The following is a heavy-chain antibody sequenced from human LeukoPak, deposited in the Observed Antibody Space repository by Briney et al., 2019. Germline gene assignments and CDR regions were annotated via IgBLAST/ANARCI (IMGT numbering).Heavy chain of an antibody. CDR1: GYTFTSYD. CDR2: MNPNSGNT. V-gene: IGHV1-8*01. CDR3: ARAPGDWWELSDAFDI. J-gene: IGHJ3*02. D-gene: IGHD2-15*01. Sequence: GASVKVSCKASGYTFTSYDINWVRQATGQGLEWMGWMNPNSGNTGYAQKFQGRVTMTRNTSISTAYMELSSLRSEDTAVYYCARAPGDWWELSDAFDIWGQGTMVTVSS.